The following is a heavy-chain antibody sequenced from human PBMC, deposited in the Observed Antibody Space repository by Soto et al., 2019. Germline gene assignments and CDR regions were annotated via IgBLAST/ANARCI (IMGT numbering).Heavy chain of an antibody. CDR3: AREPSNSGAGTRFDP. V-gene: IGHV1-18*01. J-gene: IGHJ5*02. D-gene: IGHD6-13*01. CDR1: GYTFTSFG. Sequence: QVQLVQSGAEVKMPGASVKVSCKASGYTFTSFGISWVRQAPGQGLEWMGWISAYNGNTDYLQKLQGRVTMTTDTSSSTAYMELRSLRSHHTAVYYCAREPSNSGAGTRFDPWGQGTLVTVSS. CDR2: ISAYNGNT.